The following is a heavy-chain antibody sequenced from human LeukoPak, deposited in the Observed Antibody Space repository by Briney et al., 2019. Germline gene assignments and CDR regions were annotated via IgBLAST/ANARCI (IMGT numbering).Heavy chain of an antibody. CDR2: FGTGADT. CDR1: GFTFKHYA. CDR3: AKHVMTTPRTLDY. V-gene: IGHV3-23*01. J-gene: IGHJ4*02. D-gene: IGHD1-1*01. Sequence: PGGSLRLSSAASGFTFKHYAVSWVRQAPGKGLEWVSTFGTGADTYYAGSVEGRFIISRDNSKSTVYLQMNSLRADDTATYYCAKHVMTTPRTLDYWGQGTLVTVSS.